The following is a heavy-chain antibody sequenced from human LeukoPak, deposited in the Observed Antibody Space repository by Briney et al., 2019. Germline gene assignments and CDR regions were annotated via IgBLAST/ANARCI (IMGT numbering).Heavy chain of an antibody. CDR2: IYSGGNT. V-gene: IGHV3-53*01. Sequence: PGGTLRLSCAASGFSFSGYGISWVRQAPGKGLEWVSFIYSGGNTHNSDSVKGRFTIYRDNSKNTLYLQMNSLRAEDTAVYYCARRAGDYSHPYDYWGQGTLVTVSS. CDR3: ARRAGDYSHPYDY. J-gene: IGHJ4*02. D-gene: IGHD3-22*01. CDR1: GFSFSGYG.